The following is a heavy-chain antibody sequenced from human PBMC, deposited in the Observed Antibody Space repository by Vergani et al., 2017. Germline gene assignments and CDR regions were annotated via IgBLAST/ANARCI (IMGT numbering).Heavy chain of an antibody. J-gene: IGHJ5*02. D-gene: IGHD1-14*01. CDR1: GFTFNQYG. CDR3: ARALRLLYNRFDP. CDR2: TWYDGNNK. Sequence: QVQLVESGGGVVQPGRSLRLSCAASGFTFNQYGMHWVRQAPGTGLEWVAVTWYDGNNKQYADSVKGRFTISRDNSKSTMYLQMNSLRDEDTGVYYCARALRLLYNRFDPWGQGTLVIVSS. V-gene: IGHV3-33*01.